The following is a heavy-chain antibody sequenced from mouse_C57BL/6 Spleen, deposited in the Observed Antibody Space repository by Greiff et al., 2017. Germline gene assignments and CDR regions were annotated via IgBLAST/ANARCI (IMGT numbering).Heavy chain of an antibody. CDR1: GYTFTDYE. V-gene: IGHV1-15*01. CDR2: IDPETGGT. CDR3: TRWAGTAY. D-gene: IGHD4-1*01. Sequence: VQLQQSGAELVRPGASVTLSCKASGYTFTDYEMHWVKQTPVHGLEWIGAIDPETGGTAYNQKFKGKAILTADKSSSTAYMELLSLTSEDSAVLYCTRWAGTAYCVQGTLVTISA. J-gene: IGHJ3*01.